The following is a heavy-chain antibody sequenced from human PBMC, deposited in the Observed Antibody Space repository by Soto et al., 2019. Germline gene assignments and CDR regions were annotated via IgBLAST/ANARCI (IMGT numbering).Heavy chain of an antibody. CDR3: ARLTDDYGDTRLDY. CDR2: ISSSSSNI. J-gene: IGHJ4*02. V-gene: IGHV3-11*01. CDR1: GFTFSDYD. Sequence: SLRLSFTASGFTFSDYDVSWIRQAPGKGLEWVSYISSSSSNIYNADSVKGRFTISRDNAKNSVYLQMSSLRGEDTAVYYCARLTDDYGDTRLDYWGQGTLVTVSS. D-gene: IGHD4-17*01.